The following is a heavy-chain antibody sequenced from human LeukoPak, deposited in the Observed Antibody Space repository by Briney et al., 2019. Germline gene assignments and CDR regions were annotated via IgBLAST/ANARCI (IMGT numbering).Heavy chain of an antibody. D-gene: IGHD5-18*01. CDR2: IYYSGFT. V-gene: IGHV4-59*01. Sequence: PSETLSLTCTVSGASISSYYWSWIRQPPGKGPEWIGYIYYSGFTNYNPSLKSRVTISVDTSKNQFSLKLSSVTAADTAVYYCAGTYSYGLGAYFDYWGQGTLVTVSS. J-gene: IGHJ4*02. CDR1: GASISSYY. CDR3: AGTYSYGLGAYFDY.